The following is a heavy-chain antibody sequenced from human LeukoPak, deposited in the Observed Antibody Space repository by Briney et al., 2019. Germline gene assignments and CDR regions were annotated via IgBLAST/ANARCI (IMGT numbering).Heavy chain of an antibody. CDR1: GGSISSYY. Sequence: EPSETLSLTCTVSGGSISSYYWSWIRQPAGKGLEWIGRIYTSGSTNYNPPLKSRVTMSVDTSKNQFSLKLSSVTAADTAFYYCASQGHHGKIVGTTLSYFYMDVWGKGTTVTVSS. CDR3: ASQGHHGKIVGTTLSYFYMDV. CDR2: IYTSGST. D-gene: IGHD1-26*01. J-gene: IGHJ6*03. V-gene: IGHV4-4*07.